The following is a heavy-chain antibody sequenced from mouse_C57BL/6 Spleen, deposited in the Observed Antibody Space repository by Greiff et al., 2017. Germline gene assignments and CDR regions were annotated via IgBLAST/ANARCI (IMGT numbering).Heavy chain of an antibody. V-gene: IGHV1-52*01. CDR2: IDPSDSET. Sequence: QVQLQQPGAELVRPGSSVKLSCKASGYTFTSYWMHWVKQRPIQGLEWIGNIDPSDSETHYNQKFKDKATLTVDKSSSTAYMQLSSLTSEDSAVYYCARGTDSSGYVFYFDYWGQGTTLTVSS. CDR3: ARGTDSSGYVFYFDY. CDR1: GYTFTSYW. D-gene: IGHD3-2*02. J-gene: IGHJ2*01.